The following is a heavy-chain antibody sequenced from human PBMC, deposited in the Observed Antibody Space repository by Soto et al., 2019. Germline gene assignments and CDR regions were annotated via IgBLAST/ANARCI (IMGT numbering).Heavy chain of an antibody. CDR2: INAYNGNT. Sequence: QVQLVQSGAEVKKPGASVKVSCKASGYTFNSYGISWVRQAPGQGLEWMGWINAYNGNTKYAQKLQGRVTMTTDTSTCTAYMELRSLRSDHTAVYYCARELGQQLVDYWGQGTLFTVSS. D-gene: IGHD6-13*01. V-gene: IGHV1-18*01. CDR3: ARELGQQLVDY. CDR1: GYTFNSYG. J-gene: IGHJ4*02.